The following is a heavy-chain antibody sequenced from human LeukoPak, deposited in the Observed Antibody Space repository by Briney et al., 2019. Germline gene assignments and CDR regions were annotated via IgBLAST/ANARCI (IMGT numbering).Heavy chain of an antibody. CDR3: ARGLPRNDIVVVVAATVFDY. CDR1: GYTFTGYY. Sequence: ASVKVSCKASGYTFTGYYMHWVRQAPGQGLEWMGWINPNSGGTNYAQKSQGRVTMTRDTSISTAYMELSRLRSDDTAVYYCARGLPRNDIVVVVAATVFDYWGQGTLVTVSS. V-gene: IGHV1-2*02. CDR2: INPNSGGT. D-gene: IGHD2-15*01. J-gene: IGHJ4*02.